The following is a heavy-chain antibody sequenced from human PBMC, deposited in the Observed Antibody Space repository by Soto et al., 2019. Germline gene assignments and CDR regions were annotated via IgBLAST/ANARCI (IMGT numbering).Heavy chain of an antibody. J-gene: IGHJ6*02. CDR3: ARTASGGASTWPYYYFGMDL. D-gene: IGHD1-26*01. V-gene: IGHV3-23*01. CDR1: EFTFSSYA. Sequence: GGSLRLSCAASEFTFSSYAINWVRQAPGEGLEWVSSISGSGSSIYYADSVRGRFTISRDNSKNTLYLQMNSLRAEDTAIYYCARTASGGASTWPYYYFGMDLWGQGSTVTVSS. CDR2: ISGSGSSI.